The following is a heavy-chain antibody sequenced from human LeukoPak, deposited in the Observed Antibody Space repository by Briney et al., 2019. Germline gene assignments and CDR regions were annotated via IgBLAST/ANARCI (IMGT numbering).Heavy chain of an antibody. D-gene: IGHD3-10*01. CDR2: INPNSGGT. J-gene: IGHJ5*02. Sequence: ASVKVSCKASGGTFSNYAISWVRQAPGQGLEWMGWINPNSGGTNYAQKFQGRVTMTRDTSISTAYMELSRLRSDDTAVYYCARDLIRITMVRGVPVLNWFDPWGQGTLVTVSS. CDR1: GGTFSNYA. V-gene: IGHV1-2*02. CDR3: ARDLIRITMVRGVPVLNWFDP.